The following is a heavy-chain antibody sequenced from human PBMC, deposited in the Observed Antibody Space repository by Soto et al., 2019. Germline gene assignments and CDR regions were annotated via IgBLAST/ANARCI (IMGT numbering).Heavy chain of an antibody. Sequence: GGSLRLSCAASGFTFSRYSMNWVRQAPGKGLEWVSSISSSSSYIYYADSVKGRFTISRDNAKNSLYLQMNSLRAEDTAVYYCARDRGYSSSPNWYFDLWGRGTLVTVSS. V-gene: IGHV3-21*01. CDR2: ISSSSSYI. CDR3: ARDRGYSSSPNWYFDL. CDR1: GFTFSRYS. J-gene: IGHJ2*01. D-gene: IGHD6-13*01.